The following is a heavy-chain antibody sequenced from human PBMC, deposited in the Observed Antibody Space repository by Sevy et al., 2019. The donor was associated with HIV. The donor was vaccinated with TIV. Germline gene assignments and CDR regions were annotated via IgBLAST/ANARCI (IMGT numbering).Heavy chain of an antibody. V-gene: IGHV3-23*01. CDR3: AKRYCSTVTCYGDDFWSPYYFYGLDV. D-gene: IGHD2-2*01. CDR2: ISAGGTTT. Sequence: GGSLRLSCAASGFIFSNYPMSWVRHSPGKGLEWVSDISAGGTTTYYADSVEGRFTIARDNSKNTVSLQMNGLGAEDTAIYYCAKRYCSTVTCYGDDFWSPYYFYGLDVWGQGISVTVSS. CDR1: GFIFSNYP. J-gene: IGHJ6*02.